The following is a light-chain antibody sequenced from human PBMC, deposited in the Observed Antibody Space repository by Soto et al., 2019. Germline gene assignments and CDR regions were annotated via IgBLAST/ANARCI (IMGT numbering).Light chain of an antibody. CDR2: KVS. V-gene: IGLV2-14*01. CDR3: SSYTSSSTLAV. J-gene: IGLJ2*01. CDR1: SSDIGGYNY. Sequence: QSALTQPASVSGSPGQSITISCSGTSSDIGGYNYVSWYQQHPGKAPKLMIYKVSNRPSGVSNRFSGSKSGNTASLTISGLQAEDEADYYCSSYTSSSTLAVFGGGTKLTVL.